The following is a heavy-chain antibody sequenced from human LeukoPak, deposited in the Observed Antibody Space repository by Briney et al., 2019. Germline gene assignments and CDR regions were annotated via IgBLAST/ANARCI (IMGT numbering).Heavy chain of an antibody. V-gene: IGHV3-23*01. CDR3: AKGAPYSSGWYSDY. D-gene: IGHD6-19*01. CDR1: GITFSSYA. CDR2: ISGSGSST. Sequence: GGSLRLSCAVSGITFSSYAMTWVRQAPGKGLEWVSTISGSGSSTYYAGSVKGRFTISRDNSKNTLYLQMNSLRAEDTAVYYCAKGAPYSSGWYSDYWAREPWSPSPQ. J-gene: IGHJ4*02.